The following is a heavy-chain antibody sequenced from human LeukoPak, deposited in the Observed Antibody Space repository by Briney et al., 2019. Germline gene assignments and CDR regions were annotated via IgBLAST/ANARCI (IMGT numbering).Heavy chain of an antibody. CDR3: TRDLRGGGFDY. V-gene: IGHV4-61*02. Sequence: SETLSLTCTVSGGSISSGSYYWSWIRQPAGKGLEWIGRIYTSGSTNYNPSLKSRVTISVDTSKNQFSLKLSSVTAADTAVYYCTRDLRGGGFDYWGQGTLVTVSS. CDR2: IYTSGST. D-gene: IGHD4-23*01. CDR1: GGSISSGSYY. J-gene: IGHJ4*02.